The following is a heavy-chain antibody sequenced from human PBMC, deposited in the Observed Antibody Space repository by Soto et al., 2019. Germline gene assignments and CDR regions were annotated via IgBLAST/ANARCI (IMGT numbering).Heavy chain of an antibody. V-gene: IGHV4-59*08. CDR1: GGSISGHS. CDR3: ARHYYDILTGSRLDY. Sequence: QVQLQESGPGLVKPSETLSLTCSVSGGSISGHSWTWLRQPPGKGLEWIGYIYYRGSINYNPSLASRLTISLDPSKTQFSPKLRSVTAADTAVYYCARHYYDILTGSRLDYWGQGTLVTVSS. D-gene: IGHD3-9*01. CDR2: IYYRGSI. J-gene: IGHJ4*02.